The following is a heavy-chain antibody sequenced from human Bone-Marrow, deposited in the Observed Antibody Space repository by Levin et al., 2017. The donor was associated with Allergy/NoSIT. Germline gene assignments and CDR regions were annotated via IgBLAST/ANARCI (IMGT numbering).Heavy chain of an antibody. J-gene: IGHJ4*02. V-gene: IGHV1-2*02. Sequence: ASVKVSCTVSGYPFTDYYIHWVRQTPGQGLEWIGWIDPARGDTKFADKFHARVGLTRNSSISTAYLEVGRLRSDDTAVYYCARGGSSANDYWCPGTLVTVSS. CDR3: ARGGSSANDY. CDR2: IDPARGDT. CDR1: GYPFTDYY. D-gene: IGHD5-12*01.